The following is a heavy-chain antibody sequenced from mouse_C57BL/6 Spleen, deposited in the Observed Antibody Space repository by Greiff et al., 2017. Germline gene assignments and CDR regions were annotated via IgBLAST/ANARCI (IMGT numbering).Heavy chain of an antibody. J-gene: IGHJ4*01. D-gene: IGHD1-3*01. V-gene: IGHV1-15*01. Sequence: QVQLHQSGAELVRPGASVTLSCKASGYKFTDYEMHWVKQTPVHGLEWIGAIDPETGGTAYNQKFKGKAILTADKSSSTAYMELRSLTSEDSAVYYCTISALKAMDYWGQGTSVTVSS. CDR3: TISALKAMDY. CDR2: IDPETGGT. CDR1: GYKFTDYE.